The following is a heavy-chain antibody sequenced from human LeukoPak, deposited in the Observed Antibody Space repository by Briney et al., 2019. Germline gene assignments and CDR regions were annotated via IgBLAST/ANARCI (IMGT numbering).Heavy chain of an antibody. CDR3: ASGYDDGPPDY. J-gene: IGHJ4*02. D-gene: IGHD4-17*01. Sequence: SETLSLTCAVYGGSFSGYYWSWIRQPPGKGLEWIGEINHSGSTNYNPSLKSRVTISVDTSKNQFSLKLSSVTAADTAVYYCASGYDDGPPDYWGQGTLVTVSS. V-gene: IGHV4-34*01. CDR2: INHSGST. CDR1: GGSFSGYY.